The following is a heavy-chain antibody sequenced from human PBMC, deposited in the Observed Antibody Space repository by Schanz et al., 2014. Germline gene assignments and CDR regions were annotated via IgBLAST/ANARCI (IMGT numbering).Heavy chain of an antibody. CDR2: ISGSGGT. V-gene: IGHV3-23*01. J-gene: IGHJ3*02. CDR3: AKGRFGELSAFDI. Sequence: EVQLLESGGGLVQPGGSLRLSCATSGFIFRSFGIHWVRQAPGKGLEWVSAISGSGGTNYAESVKGRFTISRDNSKNTLYLQMNSLRVEDTAVYYCAKGRFGELSAFDIWGQGTMVTVSS. CDR1: GFIFRSFG. D-gene: IGHD3-10*01.